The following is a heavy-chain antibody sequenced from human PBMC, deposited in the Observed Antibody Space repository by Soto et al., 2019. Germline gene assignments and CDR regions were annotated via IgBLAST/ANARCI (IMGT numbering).Heavy chain of an antibody. CDR2: ISTSNGNT. Sequence: QVQLVQSGAEVKKPGASVKVSCKASGYTFTIYGISWVRQAPGQGLEWMGWISTSNGNTNYAQKLQGGVTMTTDTSKSTAYMELRSLRSDATDVYYCARDRGSSALDYWGQGTLVTVSS. CDR3: ARDRGSSALDY. V-gene: IGHV1-18*01. CDR1: GYTFTIYG. D-gene: IGHD1-26*01. J-gene: IGHJ4*02.